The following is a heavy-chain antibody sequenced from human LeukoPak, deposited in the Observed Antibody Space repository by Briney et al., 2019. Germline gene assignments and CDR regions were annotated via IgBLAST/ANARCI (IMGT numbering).Heavy chain of an antibody. CDR2: IYYSGSS. D-gene: IGHD6-13*01. J-gene: IGHJ4*02. CDR3: ARQRGSASSWSDFDY. V-gene: IGHV4-39*01. CDR1: GGSISSSSYY. Sequence: SETLSLTCTVSGGSISSSSYYWGWIRQPPGKGLEWIGCIYYSGSSYYNPSLKSRVTISVDTSKNQFSLKLSSVTAADTAVYYCARQRGSASSWSDFDYWVQGTLVTVSS.